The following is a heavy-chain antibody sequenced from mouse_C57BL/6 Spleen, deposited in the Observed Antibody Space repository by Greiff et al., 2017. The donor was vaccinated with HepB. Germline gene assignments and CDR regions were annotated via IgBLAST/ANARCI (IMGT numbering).Heavy chain of an antibody. CDR3: TRDRGVYAMDY. CDR2: ISSGGDYI. V-gene: IGHV5-9-1*02. Sequence: EVMLVESGEGLVKPGGSLKLSCAASGFTFSSYAMSWVRQTPEKRLEWVAYISSGGDYIYYADTVKGRFTISRDNARNTLYLQMSSLKSEDTAMYYCTRDRGVYAMDYWGQGTSVTVSS. CDR1: GFTFSSYA. J-gene: IGHJ4*01.